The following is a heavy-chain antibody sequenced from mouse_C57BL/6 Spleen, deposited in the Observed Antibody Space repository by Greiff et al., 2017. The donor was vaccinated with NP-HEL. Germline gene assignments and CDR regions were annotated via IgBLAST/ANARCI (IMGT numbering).Heavy chain of an antibody. CDR1: GFTFSDYG. CDR2: ISSGSSTI. V-gene: IGHV5-17*01. Sequence: EVKVVESGGGLVKPGGSLKLSCAASGFTFSDYGMHWVRQAPEKGLEWVAYISSGSSTIYYADTVKGRFTISRDNAKNTLFLQMTSLRSEDTAMYYCARADYSNLYAMDYWGQGTSVTVSS. J-gene: IGHJ4*01. D-gene: IGHD2-5*01. CDR3: ARADYSNLYAMDY.